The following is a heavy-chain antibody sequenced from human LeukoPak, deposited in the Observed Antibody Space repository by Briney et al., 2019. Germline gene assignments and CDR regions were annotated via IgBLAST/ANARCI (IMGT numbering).Heavy chain of an antibody. V-gene: IGHV3-48*03. CDR3: AREGKAAAGSDWLLVVGYMDV. D-gene: IGHD6-13*01. J-gene: IGHJ6*03. CDR1: GFTFSSYE. Sequence: GGSLRLSCAASGFTFSSYEMNWVRQAPGKGLEWVSYISSSGSTIYYADSVKGRFTISRDNAKNSLYLQMNSLRAEDTALYYCAREGKAAAGSDWLLVVGYMDVWGKGTTVTVSS. CDR2: ISSSGSTI.